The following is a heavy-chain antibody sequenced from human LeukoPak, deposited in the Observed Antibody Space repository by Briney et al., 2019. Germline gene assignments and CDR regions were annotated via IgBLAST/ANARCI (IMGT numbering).Heavy chain of an antibody. Sequence: GGSLRLSCAASGFTFSSYTMTWVRQAPGKGLEWVSAIGSGSGTYYADSVKGRFTISRDNSKNTLYLQMSSLRAEDTALYYCAQKVSSSSRWCPFDYWGQGALVTVSS. CDR1: GFTFSSYT. D-gene: IGHD6-13*01. CDR2: IGSGSGT. J-gene: IGHJ4*02. V-gene: IGHV3-23*01. CDR3: AQKVSSSSRWCPFDY.